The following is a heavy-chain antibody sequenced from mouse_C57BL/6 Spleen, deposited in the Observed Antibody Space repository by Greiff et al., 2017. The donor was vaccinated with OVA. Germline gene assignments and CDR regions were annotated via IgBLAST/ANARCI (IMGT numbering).Heavy chain of an antibody. V-gene: IGHV1-64*01. J-gene: IGHJ2*01. Sequence: VQLQQPGAELVKPGASVKLSCKASGYTFTSYWMHWVKQRPGQGLEWIGMIHPNSGSTNYNEKFKSKATLTVDKSSSTAYMQLSSLTSEDSAVYSCAREGLHYCGSSYFDYWGQGTTLTVSS. D-gene: IGHD1-1*01. CDR2: IHPNSGST. CDR1: GYTFTSYW. CDR3: AREGLHYCGSSYFDY.